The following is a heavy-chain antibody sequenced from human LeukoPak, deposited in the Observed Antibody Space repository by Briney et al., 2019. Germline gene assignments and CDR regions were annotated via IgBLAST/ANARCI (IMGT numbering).Heavy chain of an antibody. CDR2: IYPGDSDT. CDR3: ARRVVVVPAANTWFDP. D-gene: IGHD2-2*01. J-gene: IGHJ5*02. CDR1: GYSFTSYW. V-gene: IGHV5-51*01. Sequence: GESLKISCKGSGYSFTSYWIGWVRQMPGKGLEWMGIIYPGDSDTRYSPSFQGQVTISADKSTSTAYLQWSSLKASDTAMYYCARRVVVVPAANTWFDPWGQGTLVTVSS.